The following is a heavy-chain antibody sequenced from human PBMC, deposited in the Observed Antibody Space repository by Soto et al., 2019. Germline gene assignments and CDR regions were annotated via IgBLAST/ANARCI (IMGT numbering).Heavy chain of an antibody. V-gene: IGHV5-51*01. J-gene: IGHJ6*02. CDR1: GYSFTSYW. Sequence: GESLKISCKGSGYSFTSYWIGWVRQMPGKGLEWMGIIYPGDSDTRYSPSFQGQVTISADKSISTAYLQWSSLKASDTAMHYCARQSEYYYYGTDVWGQGTTVTVSS. CDR3: ARQSEYYYYGTDV. CDR2: IYPGDSDT.